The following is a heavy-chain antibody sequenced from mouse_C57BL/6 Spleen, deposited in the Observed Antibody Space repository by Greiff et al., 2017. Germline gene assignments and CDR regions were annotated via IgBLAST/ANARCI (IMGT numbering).Heavy chain of an antibody. J-gene: IGHJ2*01. Sequence: QVQLKQSGPGLVQPSQCLTITCTASGFSLTSYGVHWVRQSPGKGLEWLGVIGSGGSTDYNAAFISRLSISRDNSKSQVFFKMNSLQADDTAIYYCARSYYYDSSYDFDYWGQGTTLTVSS. D-gene: IGHD1-1*01. CDR3: ARSYYYDSSYDFDY. CDR1: GFSLTSYG. CDR2: IGSGGST. V-gene: IGHV2-2*01.